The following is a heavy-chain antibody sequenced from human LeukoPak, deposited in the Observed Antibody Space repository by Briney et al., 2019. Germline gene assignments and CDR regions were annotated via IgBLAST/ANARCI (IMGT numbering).Heavy chain of an antibody. J-gene: IGHJ3*02. D-gene: IGHD3-22*01. V-gene: IGHV1-18*01. CDR3: ARDPPTYYYDSSGYPLGAFDI. CDR2: ISAYNGNT. CDR1: GYTFTSYG. Sequence: GASVKVSCKASGYTFTSYGISWVRQAPGQGLEWMGWISAYNGNTNYAQKLQGRVTMTTDTSTSTAYTELRSLRSDDTAVYYCARDPPTYYYDSSGYPLGAFDIWGQGTMVTVSS.